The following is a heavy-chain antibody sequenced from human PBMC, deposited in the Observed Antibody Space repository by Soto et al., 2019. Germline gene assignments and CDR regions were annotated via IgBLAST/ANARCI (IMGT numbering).Heavy chain of an antibody. CDR2: IKQDGSDK. Sequence: DVQLVESGGGLVQPGGSLRVSCAASGFTSSSYWMSWVRQAPGKGLEWVANIKQDGSDKYYVDSVKGRFTLSRDNAKNSLQLQMNSLRAEDTAIYFCARVAYGNGWIFDYWGRGTLVTVSS. D-gene: IGHD6-19*01. CDR1: GFTSSSYW. V-gene: IGHV3-7*04. CDR3: ARVAYGNGWIFDY. J-gene: IGHJ4*01.